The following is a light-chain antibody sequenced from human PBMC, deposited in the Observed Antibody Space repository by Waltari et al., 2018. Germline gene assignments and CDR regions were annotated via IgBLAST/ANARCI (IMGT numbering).Light chain of an antibody. V-gene: IGKV1-39*01. CDR1: QSISTY. Sequence: DIPMTQSPSSLSASVGDRVTINCRASQSISTYLNWYQQKPGKAPKLLIFAASSLQSGVPSRFSGSGSGTDFTLTIRSLQPEDFATYYCQQTYNSPPWTFGQGTKVEIK. CDR2: AAS. J-gene: IGKJ1*01. CDR3: QQTYNSPPWT.